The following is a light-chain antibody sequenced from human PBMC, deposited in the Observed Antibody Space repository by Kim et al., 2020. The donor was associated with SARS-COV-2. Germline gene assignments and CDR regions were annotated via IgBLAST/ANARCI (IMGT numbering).Light chain of an antibody. CDR1: QSVTSNF. CDR2: GAS. CDR3: QQYGSSPWT. Sequence: EIVLTQSPGPLSLSPGERATLSCRAGQSVTSNFLAWYQQKPGQAPRLLIYGASSRATDIPDRFSGSGSGTDFTLTISRLEPEDFVVYYCQQYGSSPWTFGQGTKVEIK. J-gene: IGKJ1*01. V-gene: IGKV3-20*01.